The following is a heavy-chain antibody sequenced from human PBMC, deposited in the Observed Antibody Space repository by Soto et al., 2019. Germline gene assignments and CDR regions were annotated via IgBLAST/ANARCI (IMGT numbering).Heavy chain of an antibody. CDR2: ITGSGGST. V-gene: IGHV3-23*01. J-gene: IGHJ4*02. Sequence: EVQLLESGGGLAQPGGSLRLSCAASGFTFSGCAMSWVRQAPGKGLEWVSAITGSGGSTYHADSVKGRFTISRDNSKNTLYLEMNSLRADDTAVYYCAKGSSSSRPYYFDYWGQGTLATVSS. CDR3: AKGSSSSRPYYFDY. CDR1: GFTFSGCA. D-gene: IGHD6-6*01.